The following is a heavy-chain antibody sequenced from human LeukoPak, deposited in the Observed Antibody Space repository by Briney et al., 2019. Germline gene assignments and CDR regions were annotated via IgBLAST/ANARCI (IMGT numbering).Heavy chain of an antibody. V-gene: IGHV3-7*01. CDR3: ARDQWELATRIALYYYYYMDV. J-gene: IGHJ6*03. D-gene: IGHD5-24*01. CDR2: IKQDGSEK. Sequence: GGSLRLSCAASGFTFSSYWMSWVRQAPGKGLEWVANIKQDGSEKYYVDSVKGRFTISRDNAKNSLYLQMNSLRAEDTAVYYCARDQWELATRIALYYYYYMDVWGKGPTVTVSS. CDR1: GFTFSSYW.